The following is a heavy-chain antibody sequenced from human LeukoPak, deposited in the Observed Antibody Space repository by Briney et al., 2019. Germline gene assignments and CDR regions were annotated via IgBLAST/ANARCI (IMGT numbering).Heavy chain of an antibody. CDR3: AKDIYGSGSYPDY. Sequence: GGSLRLSCAASGFTFDDYGMHWVRQAPGKGLEWVSGISWNSGSMGYADSVKGRFTISRDNAKNSLYLQMNSLRAEDTALYYCAKDIYGSGSYPDYWGQGTLVTVSS. J-gene: IGHJ4*02. D-gene: IGHD3-10*01. CDR2: ISWNSGSM. CDR1: GFTFDDYG. V-gene: IGHV3-9*01.